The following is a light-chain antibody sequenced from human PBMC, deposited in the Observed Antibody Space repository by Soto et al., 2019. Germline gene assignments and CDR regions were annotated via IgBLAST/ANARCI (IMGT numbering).Light chain of an antibody. CDR2: GAS. J-gene: IGKJ1*01. Sequence: EIVLTQSPCTLSLSPGDRATLSCRASQTVSNNYLAWCQQKPGQAPRVIMYGASRRATGIPDRFIGSGSGTDFTLTISSLEPEDSAVYYCQQHLGRHTFGQGTKVDI. CDR1: QTVSNNY. CDR3: QQHLGRHT. V-gene: IGKV3-20*01.